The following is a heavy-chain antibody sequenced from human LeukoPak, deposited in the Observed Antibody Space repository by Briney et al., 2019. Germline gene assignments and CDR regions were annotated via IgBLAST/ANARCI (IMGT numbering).Heavy chain of an antibody. Sequence: PGGSLRLSCAAPGFTFSSYWMSWVRQAPGKGLEWVSAISGSGGSTYYADPVKGRFTISRDNSKNTLYLQMNSLRAQDTAVYYCVRDNPRCCGVVPANIDDYWGQGTLVTVSS. CDR3: VRDNPRCCGVVPANIDDY. CDR2: ISGSGGST. J-gene: IGHJ4*02. V-gene: IGHV3-23*01. CDR1: GFTFSSYW. D-gene: IGHD2-15*01.